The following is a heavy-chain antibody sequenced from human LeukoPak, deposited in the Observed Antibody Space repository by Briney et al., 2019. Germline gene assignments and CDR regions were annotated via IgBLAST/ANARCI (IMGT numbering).Heavy chain of an antibody. CDR1: GFTFSSYA. CDR2: INGSGGST. V-gene: IGHV3-23*01. Sequence: LAGGSLRLSCAASGFTFSSYAMSWVRQAPGKGLEWVSDINGSGGSTYYADSVKGRFTISRDNSKNTLYLQMNSLRAEGTAVYYCAKRIQSAMATGYWGQGTLVTVSS. J-gene: IGHJ4*02. CDR3: AKRIQSAMATGY. D-gene: IGHD5-18*01.